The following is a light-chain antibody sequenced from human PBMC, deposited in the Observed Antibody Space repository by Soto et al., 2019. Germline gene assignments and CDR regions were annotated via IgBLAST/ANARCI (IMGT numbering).Light chain of an antibody. CDR2: DTS. CDR1: QSVSIH. CDR3: QQRNNWPIT. Sequence: ETVMTQSPGTLSVPLGQRGTLSCRASQSVSIHLAWYQQKPGQAPRLLIYDTSTRANGIPARFSGSGSGTDFTLTISSLEPEDFAVYYCQQRNNWPITFGQGTRLEIK. V-gene: IGKV3-11*01. J-gene: IGKJ5*01.